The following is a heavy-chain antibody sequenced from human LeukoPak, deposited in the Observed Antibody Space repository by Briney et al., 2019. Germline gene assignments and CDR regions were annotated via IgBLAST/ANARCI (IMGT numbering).Heavy chain of an antibody. CDR1: GGSISSSSYY. J-gene: IGHJ6*02. V-gene: IGHV4-39*01. Sequence: KSSETLSLTCTVSGGSISSSSYYWGWIRQPPGKGLEWLGSIYYSGSTYYNPSLKSRVTISVDTSKNQFSLKLSSVTAADTAVYYCARHPTILRSTYYYYYGMDVWGQGTTVTVSS. CDR2: IYYSGST. D-gene: IGHD4-17*01. CDR3: ARHPTILRSTYYYYYGMDV.